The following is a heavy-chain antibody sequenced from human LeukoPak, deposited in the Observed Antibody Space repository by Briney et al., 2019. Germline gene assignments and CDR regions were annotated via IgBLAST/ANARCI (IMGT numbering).Heavy chain of an antibody. V-gene: IGHV3-33*01. CDR1: GFTFSSYG. Sequence: GGSLRLSCAASGFTFSSYGMHWVRQAPGKGLEWVAVFWAHGRSEYYSDSVKGRFSISRDTSRSTVHLQINSLRAEDTAVYYCARDDDTSSHYSLFQYWGQGTRVTVSS. CDR2: FWAHGRSE. CDR3: ARDDDTSSHYSLFQY. D-gene: IGHD3-22*01. J-gene: IGHJ4*02.